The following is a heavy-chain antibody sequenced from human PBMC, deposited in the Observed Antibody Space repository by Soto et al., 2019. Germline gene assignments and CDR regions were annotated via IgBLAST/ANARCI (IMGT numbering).Heavy chain of an antibody. CDR3: ARMVRGVIITANYFDY. J-gene: IGHJ4*01. D-gene: IGHD3-10*01. Sequence: PGGSLRLSCAASGFTFSTSAMSWVRQAPGQGLEWVSGISGSGSTTYYADSVKGRFTISRDNAKNSLYLQMSSLRAEDTAFYYCARMVRGVIITANYFDYWGHGTLVTVSS. CDR1: GFTFSTSA. V-gene: IGHV3-23*01. CDR2: ISGSGSTT.